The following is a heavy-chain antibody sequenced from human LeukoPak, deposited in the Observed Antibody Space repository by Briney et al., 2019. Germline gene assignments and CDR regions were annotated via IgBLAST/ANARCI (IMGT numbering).Heavy chain of an antibody. V-gene: IGHV3-23*01. CDR1: GFTFSSSA. J-gene: IGHJ6*02. CDR3: AKAIYSSGRMDV. D-gene: IGHD6-25*01. Sequence: GGSLRLSCAASGFTFSSSAMSWVRQVPGKGLEWVSAISGSGGSTYYADSVKGRFTISRDNSKNTLYLQMNSLRAEDTAVYYCAKAIYSSGRMDVWGQGTTVTVSS. CDR2: ISGSGGST.